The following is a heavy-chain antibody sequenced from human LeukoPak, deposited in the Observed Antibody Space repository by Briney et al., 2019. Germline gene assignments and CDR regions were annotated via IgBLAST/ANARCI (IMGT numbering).Heavy chain of an antibody. CDR2: IYPGPST. Sequence: PGGSLRLSCAASGFTVSSNYMTWVRQAPGKGLEWVSLIYPGPSTYYADSVKGRFTISRDNSKNTLYLQMNSLRAEDTAVYYCARERGYKDAFDIWGQGTMVTVSS. V-gene: IGHV3-66*01. CDR1: GFTVSSNY. J-gene: IGHJ3*02. D-gene: IGHD3-3*01. CDR3: ARERGYKDAFDI.